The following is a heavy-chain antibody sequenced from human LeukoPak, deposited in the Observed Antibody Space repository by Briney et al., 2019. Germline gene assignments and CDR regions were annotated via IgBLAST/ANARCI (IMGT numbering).Heavy chain of an antibody. J-gene: IGHJ6*03. V-gene: IGHV1-8*02. CDR2: MNPNSGNT. CDR3: ARAPHQWDRTSGYYYYYMDV. Sequence: ASVKVSCKASGYTFTGYFMHWVRQATGQGLEWMGWMNPNSGNTGYAQKFQGRVTMTRNTSISTAYMELSSLRSEDTAVYYCARAPHQWDRTSGYYYYYMDVWGKGATVTISS. CDR1: GYTFTGYF. D-gene: IGHD1-26*01.